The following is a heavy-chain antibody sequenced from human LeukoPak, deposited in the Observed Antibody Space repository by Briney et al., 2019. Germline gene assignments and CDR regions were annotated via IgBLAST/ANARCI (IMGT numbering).Heavy chain of an antibody. V-gene: IGHV4-38-2*02. Sequence: SETLSLTCTVSGYSISSGYYWGWIRQPPGKGLEWIGSIYHGGSTYYNPSLKSRVTISVDTSKNQFSLKLSSVTAADTAVYYCARHMGYSGYDYHYYYYMDVWGKGTTVTVSS. D-gene: IGHD5-12*01. J-gene: IGHJ6*03. CDR3: ARHMGYSGYDYHYYYYMDV. CDR2: IYHGGST. CDR1: GYSISSGYY.